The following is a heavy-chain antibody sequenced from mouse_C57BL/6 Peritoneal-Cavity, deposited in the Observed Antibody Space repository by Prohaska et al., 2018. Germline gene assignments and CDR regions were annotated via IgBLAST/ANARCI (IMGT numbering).Heavy chain of an antibody. V-gene: IGHV1-4*01. CDR1: GYTFTIYT. Sequence: MSCKASGYTFTIYTMHWVKQRTGQGREWIGYIEASCGYTKYDQKWKDKATLTAEKSASTAYMQLSSVTSEDAAVYYCAGSEITTVGADYGGQGTTLTVSS. J-gene: IGHJ2*01. CDR2: IEASCGYT. CDR3: AGSEITTVGADY. D-gene: IGHD1-1*01.